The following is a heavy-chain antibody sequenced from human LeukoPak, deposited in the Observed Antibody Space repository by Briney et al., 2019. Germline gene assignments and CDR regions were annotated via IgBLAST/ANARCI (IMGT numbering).Heavy chain of an antibody. CDR1: GGSISSSSYY. V-gene: IGHV4-39*01. J-gene: IGHJ1*01. Sequence: PSETLSLTCTVSGGSISSSSYYWGWIRQPPGKGLEWIGSIYYSGSTYYNPSLKSRVTISVDTSKNQFYLKLSSVTAADTAVYYCARGDLLTIFGVVAEYFQHWGQGTLVTVSS. CDR3: ARGDLLTIFGVVAEYFQH. D-gene: IGHD3-3*01. CDR2: IYYSGST.